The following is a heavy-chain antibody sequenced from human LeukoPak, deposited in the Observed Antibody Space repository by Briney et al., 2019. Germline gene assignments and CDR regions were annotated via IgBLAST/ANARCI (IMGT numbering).Heavy chain of an antibody. CDR3: PCLDY. Sequence: GGSLRLSCAASGFTFSGYVMSWVRQAPGKGLEWVSGIRAGGENTYYSDSVKGRFTIARDNSKDTLSLQMNSLRAEDTAIYYCPCLDYWGQGTLVTDSS. J-gene: IGHJ4*02. CDR2: IRAGGENT. V-gene: IGHV3-23*01. CDR1: GFTFSGYV.